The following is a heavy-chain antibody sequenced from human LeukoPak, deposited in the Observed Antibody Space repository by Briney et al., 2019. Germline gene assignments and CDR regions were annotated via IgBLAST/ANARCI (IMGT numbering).Heavy chain of an antibody. Sequence: GGSLRLSCAASGFTFSSYEMNWVRHPPGKGLEWVSYISSSGSTIYYADSVKGRFTISRDNAKNSLYLQMNSLRAEDTAVYYCARGGVLRFLEWSAPFDYWGQGTLVTVSS. CDR1: GFTFSSYE. J-gene: IGHJ4*02. D-gene: IGHD3-3*01. CDR2: ISSSGSTI. V-gene: IGHV3-48*03. CDR3: ARGGVLRFLEWSAPFDY.